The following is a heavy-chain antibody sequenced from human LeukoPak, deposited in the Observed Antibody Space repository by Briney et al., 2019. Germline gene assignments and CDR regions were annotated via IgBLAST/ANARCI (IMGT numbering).Heavy chain of an antibody. D-gene: IGHD1-26*01. CDR3: AKHLTATNTYIFFGLDV. CDR2: INWNGGGT. CDR1: GYSFKDYG. Sequence: GGSLRLSCAATGYSFKDYGMHWVRQPPGKGLEWVSAINWNGGGTDYADSVKGRFTIFRDNAKNSLYLRLNSPRPEDTALYYCAKHLTATNTYIFFGLDVWGQGTSVTVSS. V-gene: IGHV3-9*01. J-gene: IGHJ6*02.